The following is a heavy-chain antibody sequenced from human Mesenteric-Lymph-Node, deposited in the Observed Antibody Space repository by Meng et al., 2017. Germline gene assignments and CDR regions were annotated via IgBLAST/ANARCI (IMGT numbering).Heavy chain of an antibody. CDR1: GGSISSGSYY. CDR2: IYTSGST. V-gene: IGHV4-61*02. Sequence: SETLSFTFTVSGGSISSGSYYWSWIRQPAGKGLEWIGRIYTSGSTNYNPSLKSRVTISVDTSKNQFSLKLSSVTAADTAVYYCARNGRGYSYGNYGMDVWGQGTTVTVSS. D-gene: IGHD5-18*01. J-gene: IGHJ6*02. CDR3: ARNGRGYSYGNYGMDV.